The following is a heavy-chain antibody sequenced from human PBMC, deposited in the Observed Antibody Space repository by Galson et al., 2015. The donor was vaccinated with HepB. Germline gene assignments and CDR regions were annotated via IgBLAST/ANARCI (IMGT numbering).Heavy chain of an antibody. J-gene: IGHJ4*02. D-gene: IGHD2-15*01. CDR3: AKATRASCSGFKCYYFDF. Sequence: SLRLSCAASGFTFSSYAMNWVRQIPGKGLEWVSSITVASGTYYADSVKGRFTISRDNSKNTVSLQMNNLRGEDTALYYCAKATRASCSGFKCYYFDFWGQGISVSVSS. CDR1: GFTFSSYA. V-gene: IGHV3-23*01. CDR2: ITVASGT.